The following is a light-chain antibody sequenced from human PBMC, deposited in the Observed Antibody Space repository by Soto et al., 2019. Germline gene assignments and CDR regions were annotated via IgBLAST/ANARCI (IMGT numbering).Light chain of an antibody. J-gene: IGKJ3*01. CDR2: WAS. CDR3: QQYYSTPPT. Sequence: DIVMTQSPDSLAVSLGERATINCKSSQSVLYSSNNKNYLAWYQQKPGQPPKLLIYWASTRESGVPDRFSGSGSGTDFTLNISSLQAEDVAVYYCQQYYSTPPTFGPGNKVDIK. CDR1: QSVLYSSNNKNY. V-gene: IGKV4-1*01.